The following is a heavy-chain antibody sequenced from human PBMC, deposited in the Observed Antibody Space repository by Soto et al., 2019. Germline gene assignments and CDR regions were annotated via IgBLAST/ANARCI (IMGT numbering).Heavy chain of an antibody. CDR1: GFTFSSYA. J-gene: IGHJ4*02. CDR3: ARARGYSYGPFYY. CDR2: ISYDGSNK. D-gene: IGHD5-18*01. V-gene: IGHV3-30-3*01. Sequence: PGGSLRLSCAASGFTFSSYAMHWVRQAPGKGLEWVAVISYDGSNKYYADSVKGRFTISRDNSKNTLYLQMNSLRAEDTAVYYCARARGYSYGPFYYWGQGTLVTVSA.